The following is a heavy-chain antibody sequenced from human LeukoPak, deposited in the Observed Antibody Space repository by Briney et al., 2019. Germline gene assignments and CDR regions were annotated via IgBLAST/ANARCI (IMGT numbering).Heavy chain of an antibody. Sequence: SVKVSCKASGGTFSSYAISWVRQAPGQGLEWMGGIIPIFGTANYAQKFQGRVTITADESTSTAYMELSSLRSEDTAVYYCARDGKAATDAFDIWGQGTMVTASS. CDR1: GGTFSSYA. CDR2: IIPIFGTA. CDR3: ARDGKAATDAFDI. V-gene: IGHV1-69*13. D-gene: IGHD2-15*01. J-gene: IGHJ3*02.